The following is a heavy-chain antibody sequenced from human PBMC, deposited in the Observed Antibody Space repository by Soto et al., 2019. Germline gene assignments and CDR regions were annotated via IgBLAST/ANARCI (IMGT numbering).Heavy chain of an antibody. CDR1: GDSFSTYA. CDR3: ATDSGIVAVPAAMGFDY. J-gene: IGHJ4*02. V-gene: IGHV1-69*11. D-gene: IGHD2-2*01. Sequence: QVQLVQSGAQVKKPGSSVKVSCNASGDSFSTYAVSWVRQAPGQGLEWMGKIIPLLRSTTYAQKFRGRVTITADETTSTAYMDLTSLTAEDTAVYYCATDSGIVAVPAAMGFDYWGQGTLVTVSS. CDR2: IIPLLRST.